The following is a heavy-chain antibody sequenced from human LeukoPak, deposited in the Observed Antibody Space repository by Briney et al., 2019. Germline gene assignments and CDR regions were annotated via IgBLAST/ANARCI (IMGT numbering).Heavy chain of an antibody. CDR2: IYYSGST. CDR3: ARLTTMVRGVPID. Sequence: SETLSLTCAVCGGSFSVYYWSWIRQPPGKGLEWIGSIYYSGSTYYNPSLKSRVTISVDTSKNQFSLKLSSVTAADTAVYYCARLTTMVRGVPIDWGQGTLVTVSS. J-gene: IGHJ4*02. D-gene: IGHD3-10*01. CDR1: GGSFSVYY. V-gene: IGHV4-34*01.